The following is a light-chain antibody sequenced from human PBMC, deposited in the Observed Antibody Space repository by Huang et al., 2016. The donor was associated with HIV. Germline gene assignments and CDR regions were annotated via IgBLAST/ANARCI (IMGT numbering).Light chain of an antibody. CDR3: QQVASYPRT. V-gene: IGKV1-9*01. CDR1: QGMSTF. J-gene: IGKJ1*01. CDR2: AAS. Sequence: IQLTQSPSSLSASVGDRVIITCRASQGMSTFLAWYQQKPGKAPKLLISAASTLQGGVPSRFSGSGSGTDFTLTIDGLQPEDFATYYCQQVASYPRTFGLGTKVEI.